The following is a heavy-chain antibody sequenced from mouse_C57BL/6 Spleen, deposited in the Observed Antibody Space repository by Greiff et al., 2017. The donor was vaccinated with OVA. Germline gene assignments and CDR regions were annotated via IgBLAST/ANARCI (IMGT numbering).Heavy chain of an antibody. Sequence: DVQLVESGPGLVKPSQSLSLTCSVTGYSITSGYYWNWIRQFPGNKLEWMGYISYDGSNNYNPSLKNRISITRDTSKNQFFLKLNSVTTEDTATYYCARGGYYGNLYWGQGTTLTVSS. V-gene: IGHV3-6*01. CDR2: ISYDGSN. CDR1: GYSITSGYY. D-gene: IGHD2-1*01. CDR3: ARGGYYGNLY. J-gene: IGHJ2*01.